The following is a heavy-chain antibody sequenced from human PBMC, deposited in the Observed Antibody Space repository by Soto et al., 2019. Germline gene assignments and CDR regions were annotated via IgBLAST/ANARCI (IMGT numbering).Heavy chain of an antibody. V-gene: IGHV3-9*01. Sequence: PGGSLRLSCAASGFTFDDYAMHWVRQAPGKGLEWVSGISWNSGSIGYADSVKGRFTISRDNAKNSLYLQMNSLRAEDTALYYCANSRRNPYYFDYWGQGTLVTVSS. CDR2: ISWNSGSI. J-gene: IGHJ4*02. CDR3: ANSRRNPYYFDY. D-gene: IGHD1-1*01. CDR1: GFTFDDYA.